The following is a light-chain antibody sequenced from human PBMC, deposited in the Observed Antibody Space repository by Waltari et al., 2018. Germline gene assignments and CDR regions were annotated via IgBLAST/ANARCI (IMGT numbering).Light chain of an antibody. CDR2: GAS. V-gene: IGKV3-20*01. CDR3: QQYGSSPYT. CDR1: HSVNRNY. Sequence: NVLTQSPGTLSLSPGERATLSCRASHSVNRNYLAWYQQKPGQAPRLLIDGASSRATGIPDRFIGSGXGTDFTLTISRLEPDDFAVYYCQQYGSSPYTFGQG. J-gene: IGKJ2*01.